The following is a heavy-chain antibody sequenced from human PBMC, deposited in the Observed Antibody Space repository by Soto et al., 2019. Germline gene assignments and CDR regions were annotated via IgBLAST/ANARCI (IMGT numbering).Heavy chain of an antibody. V-gene: IGHV4-59*01. J-gene: IGHJ4*02. D-gene: IGHD5-12*01. CDR2: IYYSGST. Sequence: LSLTCTVSGGSISSNYWGWIRQPPGKGLEWIAYIYYSGSTSYNPSLKSRVTISVDTSKNQFSLKLSSVTAADTAVYYCARTVDIVATITIFDYWGQGTLVTVSS. CDR3: ARTVDIVATITIFDY. CDR1: GGSISSNY.